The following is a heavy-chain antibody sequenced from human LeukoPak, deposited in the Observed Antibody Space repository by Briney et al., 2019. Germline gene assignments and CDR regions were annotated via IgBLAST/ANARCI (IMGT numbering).Heavy chain of an antibody. J-gene: IGHJ4*02. CDR3: ARVGIDSGSFADFDY. V-gene: IGHV4-38-2*02. CDR2: IYHSGST. CDR1: GYSISSDYY. D-gene: IGHD1-26*01. Sequence: SETLSLTCTVSGYSISSDYYWGWIRQPPGKGLEWIGSIYHSGSTYYNPSLKSRVTISVDTSKAQFSLKLSSVTAADTAVYFCARVGIDSGSFADFDYWGQGTLVTVSS.